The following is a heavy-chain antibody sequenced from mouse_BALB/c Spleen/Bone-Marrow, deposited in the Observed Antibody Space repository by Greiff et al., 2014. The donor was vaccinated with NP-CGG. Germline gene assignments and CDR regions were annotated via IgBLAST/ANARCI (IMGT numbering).Heavy chain of an antibody. CDR1: GFTFSDYY. CDR3: ARHDGYRTWFAY. J-gene: IGHJ3*01. CDR2: ISNGGGST. D-gene: IGHD2-3*01. V-gene: IGHV5-12*02. Sequence: EVKLMESGGGLVQPGGSLKLTCATSGFTFSDYYMYWVRQTPEKRLEWVAYISNGGGSTYYPDTVKGRFTISRDNDKNNLYLQMSRLKSEDTAMYYCARHDGYRTWFAYWGQGTLVTVSA.